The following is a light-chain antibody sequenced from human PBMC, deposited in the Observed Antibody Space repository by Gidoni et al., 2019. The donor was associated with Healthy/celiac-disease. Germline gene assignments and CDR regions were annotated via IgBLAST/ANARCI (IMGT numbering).Light chain of an antibody. CDR1: QSVSSSY. CDR2: GAS. J-gene: IGKJ1*01. Sequence: EIVLTQSPGTLSLSPGERATLSCRASQSVSSSYLAGYQQKPGQAPRLLIYGASSRATGIPDRFSGSGSGTDFTLTISRLEPEDFAVYYCQQYGSSPPWTVGQGTKVEIK. V-gene: IGKV3-20*01. CDR3: QQYGSSPPWT.